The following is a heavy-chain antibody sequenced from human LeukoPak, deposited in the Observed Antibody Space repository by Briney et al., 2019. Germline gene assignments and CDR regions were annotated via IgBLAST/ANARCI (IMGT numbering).Heavy chain of an antibody. V-gene: IGHV3-48*01. CDR2: ISSASNTI. Sequence: PGGSLRLSCAASGFTFSSYSMNWVRQAPGKGLKGVSYISSASNTIYYADSVKGRFTISRDNAKNSLYLQMNSLRAEDTAMYYCARDGWFGDYNWFDPWGQGTLVTVSS. CDR1: GFTFSSYS. CDR3: ARDGWFGDYNWFDP. J-gene: IGHJ5*02. D-gene: IGHD3-10*01.